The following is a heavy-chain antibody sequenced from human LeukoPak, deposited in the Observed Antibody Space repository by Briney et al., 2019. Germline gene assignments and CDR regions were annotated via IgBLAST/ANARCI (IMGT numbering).Heavy chain of an antibody. J-gene: IGHJ6*03. CDR3: AKYPVDYYYYYMDV. CDR1: GLTFNNYA. Sequence: GGSLRLSCAVSGLTFNNYAMSWVRQAPGKGLEWVSGISGRGASKYYADSVKGRFTISRDNSKNTLYLQMNSLRAEDTAVYYCAKYPVDYYYYYMDVWGKGTTVTISS. V-gene: IGHV3-23*01. CDR2: ISGRGASK.